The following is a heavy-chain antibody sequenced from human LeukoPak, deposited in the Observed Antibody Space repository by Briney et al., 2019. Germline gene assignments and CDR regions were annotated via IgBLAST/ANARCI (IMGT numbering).Heavy chain of an antibody. J-gene: IGHJ6*02. D-gene: IGHD6-19*01. CDR1: GFTFSDAW. Sequence: GGSLRLSCAASGFTFSDAWTSWVRQAPGKGLEWVGRIKSKIDGGTTDYAAPVKGRFTISRDDSKNTLYLQMNSLKTEDTAVYYCTTVIAVAGYGMDVWGQGTTATVSS. V-gene: IGHV3-15*01. CDR3: TTVIAVAGYGMDV. CDR2: IKSKIDGGTT.